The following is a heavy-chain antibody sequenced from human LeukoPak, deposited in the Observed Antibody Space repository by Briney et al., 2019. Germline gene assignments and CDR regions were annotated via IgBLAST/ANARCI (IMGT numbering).Heavy chain of an antibody. Sequence: PSETLSLTCTVSGGSITSSSYYWGWIRQPPGKGLEWIGSIYYSGSTYYSPSLKSRVTISVDTSKNQFSLKLSSVTAADTAVYFCARGPYSYDSSGAFDIWGQGTMVTVSS. V-gene: IGHV4-39*07. CDR3: ARGPYSYDSSGAFDI. J-gene: IGHJ3*02. CDR1: GGSITSSSYY. CDR2: IYYSGST. D-gene: IGHD3-22*01.